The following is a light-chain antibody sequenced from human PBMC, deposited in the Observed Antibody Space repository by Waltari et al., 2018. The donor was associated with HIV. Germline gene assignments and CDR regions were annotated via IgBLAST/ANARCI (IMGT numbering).Light chain of an antibody. CDR2: GNS. CDR3: QSYDSSLSGGDVV. J-gene: IGLJ2*01. V-gene: IGLV1-40*01. Sequence: QSVLTQPPSVSGAPGQRVPISCTGSSSNIGAGYAVPWYQPLPGTAPKLLIYGNSNRPSGVPDRFSGSKSGTSASLAITGLQAEDEADYYCQSYDSSLSGGDVVFGGGTKLTVL. CDR1: SSNIGAGYA.